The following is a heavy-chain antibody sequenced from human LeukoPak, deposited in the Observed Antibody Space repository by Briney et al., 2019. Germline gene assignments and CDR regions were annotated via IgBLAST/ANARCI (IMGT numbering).Heavy chain of an antibody. CDR1: GSYISCYY. D-gene: IGHD5-18*01. CDR3: ARHVGAAMVTGFDP. J-gene: IGHJ5*02. V-gene: IGHV4-59*08. CDR2: IYYSGST. Sequence: SQTPYTPCTVSGSYISCYYLRWVRPPPGKGLEWIGYIYYSGSTNYKPSLKSRVTISVDTSKNQCSRKLSSVTAADTAVYYGARHVGAAMVTGFDPCGQGTLVTVSS.